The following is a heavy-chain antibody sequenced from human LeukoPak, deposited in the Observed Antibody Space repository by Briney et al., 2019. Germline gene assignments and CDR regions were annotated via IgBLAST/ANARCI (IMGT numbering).Heavy chain of an antibody. CDR2: IHYSGAT. Sequence: SETLSLTCAVYGGSFSGHYWSWISQSPGKGLEWIAEIHYSGATNYNPSLNSRVTISGDTSKNQVFLRMTSVTAADTALYYCARGILFDYYFDSWGQGTLVTVSS. J-gene: IGHJ4*02. D-gene: IGHD3-9*01. CDR1: GGSFSGHY. V-gene: IGHV4-34*01. CDR3: ARGILFDYYFDS.